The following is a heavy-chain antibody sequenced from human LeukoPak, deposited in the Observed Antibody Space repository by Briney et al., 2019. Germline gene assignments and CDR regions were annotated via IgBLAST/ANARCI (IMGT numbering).Heavy chain of an antibody. CDR1: GSTLSDYY. V-gene: IGHV3-11*01. Sequence: GGSLRLSCAASGSTLSDYYMTWIRQAPGKGLEWVSYVSNGGSSSILYADSVKGRFTVFRDYAKNSLYLQMNSLRADDTGVYYCARDKSNKGHDCWGQGTLVTVSS. J-gene: IGHJ4*02. CDR3: ARDKSNKGHDC. CDR2: VSNGGSSSI.